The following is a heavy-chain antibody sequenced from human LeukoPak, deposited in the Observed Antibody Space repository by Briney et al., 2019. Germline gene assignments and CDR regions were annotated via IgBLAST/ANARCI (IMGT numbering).Heavy chain of an antibody. D-gene: IGHD5-12*01. CDR3: ARDVRWIRFVFAY. CDR1: RFTFSSYS. Sequence: GGSLRLSCAASRFTFSSYSMNWVRQAPGKGLEWVSYISSSSGTIYYADSVKGRFTISRDNAENSVYLEMNSLRDEDTAVYYCARDVRWIRFVFAYWGQGTLVTVSS. V-gene: IGHV3-48*02. J-gene: IGHJ4*02. CDR2: ISSSSGTI.